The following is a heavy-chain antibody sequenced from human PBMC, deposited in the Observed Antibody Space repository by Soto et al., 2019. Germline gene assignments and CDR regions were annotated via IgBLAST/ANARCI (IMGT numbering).Heavy chain of an antibody. V-gene: IGHV3-23*01. CDR3: AKGDRSSRPYYFEY. Sequence: GGSLRLSCVGSGFTFSKYTMSWVRQTPEKGLDWISAISNRGDSTYYADSVKGRFTISRDNSKSTLYLQMNSLGADDTAVYYCAKGDRSSRPYYFEYWGQGTMVTVSS. CDR1: GFTFSKYT. D-gene: IGHD6-6*01. CDR2: ISNRGDST. J-gene: IGHJ4*02.